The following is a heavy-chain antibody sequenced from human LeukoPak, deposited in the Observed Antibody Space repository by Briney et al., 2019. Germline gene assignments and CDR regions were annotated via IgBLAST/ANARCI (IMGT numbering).Heavy chain of an antibody. CDR3: GRDSGSYSQDY. D-gene: IGHD1-26*01. J-gene: IGHJ4*02. CDR2: INPDGSST. CDR1: GFIFSSYW. Sequence: GGSLRLSCAASGFIFSSYWIHWVRQAPGKGLVWVSRINPDGSSTTYADSVRGRFTISRDNAKNSLYLQMNSLRAEDTAVYYCGRDSGSYSQDYWGQGTQVTVSS. V-gene: IGHV3-74*01.